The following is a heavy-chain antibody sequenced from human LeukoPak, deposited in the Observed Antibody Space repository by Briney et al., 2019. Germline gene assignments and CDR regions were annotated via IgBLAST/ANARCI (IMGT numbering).Heavy chain of an antibody. D-gene: IGHD1-20*01. Sequence: SETLSLTCAVYGGSFSGYYWSWIRQPPGKGLEWIGEINHSGSTNYNPSLKSRVTISVDTSKNQFSLKLSSVTAADTAVYYCARAGRITGTTALFDYWGQGTLVTVPS. J-gene: IGHJ4*02. CDR1: GGSFSGYY. CDR3: ARAGRITGTTALFDY. V-gene: IGHV4-34*01. CDR2: INHSGST.